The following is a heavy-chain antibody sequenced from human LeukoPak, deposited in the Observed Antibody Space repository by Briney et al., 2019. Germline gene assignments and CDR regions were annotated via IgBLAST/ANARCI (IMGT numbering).Heavy chain of an antibody. Sequence: ASVKVSCKASGYTFNSYGISWVRQAPGQGLEWMGWISAYKGNTNYVQKFQGRVTMTTDTSTSTAYMELRSLRPDDTAVYYCARMPPDGVRWSWGWFDPWGQGTLVTVSS. D-gene: IGHD4-23*01. J-gene: IGHJ5*02. CDR3: ARMPPDGVRWSWGWFDP. CDR2: ISAYKGNT. CDR1: GYTFNSYG. V-gene: IGHV1-18*01.